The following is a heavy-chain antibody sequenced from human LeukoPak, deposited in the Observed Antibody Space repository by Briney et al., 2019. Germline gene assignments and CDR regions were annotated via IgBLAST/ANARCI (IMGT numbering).Heavy chain of an antibody. D-gene: IGHD2/OR15-2a*01. CDR1: GFTFSSYG. CDR3: AKDQVWHLYLFDY. V-gene: IGHV3-23*01. Sequence: HTGGTLRLSCAASGFTFSSYGMSWVRKAPGKGLEWVSAISGSGGSTYYADSVKGRFTISRDNSKNTLYLQMNSLRADDTAVYYCAKDQVWHLYLFDYWGQGTLVTVSS. CDR2: ISGSGGST. J-gene: IGHJ4*02.